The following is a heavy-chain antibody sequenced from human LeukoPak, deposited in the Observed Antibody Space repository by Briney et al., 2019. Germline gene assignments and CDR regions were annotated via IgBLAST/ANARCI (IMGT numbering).Heavy chain of an antibody. CDR2: IYPGDSDT. J-gene: IGHJ3*02. Sequence: GESLKISCKGSGCSFTSYWIGWVRQMPGKGLEWMGIIYPGDSDTRYSPSFQGQVTISADKSISTAYLQWSSLKASDTAMYYCASTYYYDSSGYSDAFDIWGQGTMVTVSS. V-gene: IGHV5-51*01. D-gene: IGHD3-22*01. CDR1: GCSFTSYW. CDR3: ASTYYYDSSGYSDAFDI.